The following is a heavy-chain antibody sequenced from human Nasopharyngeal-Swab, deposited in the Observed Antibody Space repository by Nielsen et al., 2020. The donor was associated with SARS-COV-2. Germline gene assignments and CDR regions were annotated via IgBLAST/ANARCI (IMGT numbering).Heavy chain of an antibody. CDR2: ISGSGGST. J-gene: IGHJ5*02. D-gene: IGHD3-9*01. CDR3: AKDSLNILTGSGWFDP. V-gene: IGHV3-23*01. Sequence: WIRQPPGKGLEWVSAISGSGGSTYSADFVKGRFTISRDNSKNTLYLQMNSLRAEDTAVYYCAKDSLNILTGSGWFDPWGQGTQVTSPQ.